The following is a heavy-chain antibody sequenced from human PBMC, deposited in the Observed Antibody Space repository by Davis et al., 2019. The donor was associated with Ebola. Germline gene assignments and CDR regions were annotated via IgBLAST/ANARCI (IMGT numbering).Heavy chain of an antibody. CDR2: ISSSSSYI. D-gene: IGHD6-19*01. Sequence: GESLKISCAASGFTFSSYSMNWVRQAPGKGLEWVSSISSSSSYIYYADSVKGRFTISRDNSKNTLYLQMNSLSAEDTAVYYCARLSKYSSGWYEPWVGVDYWGQGTLVTVSS. CDR1: GFTFSSYS. CDR3: ARLSKYSSGWYEPWVGVDY. J-gene: IGHJ4*02. V-gene: IGHV3-21*04.